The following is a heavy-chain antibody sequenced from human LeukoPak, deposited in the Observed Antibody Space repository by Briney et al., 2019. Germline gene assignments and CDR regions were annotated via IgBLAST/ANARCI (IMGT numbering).Heavy chain of an antibody. V-gene: IGHV3-23*01. CDR1: GFTFSSYA. Sequence: GSLRLSCAASGFTFSSYAMSWVRQAPGKGLEWVSAISGSGGSTYYADSVKGRFTISRDNSKNTLYLQMSSLRAEDTAVYYCAKDYGDYPAEYFQHWGQGTLVTVSS. CDR3: AKDYGDYPAEYFQH. CDR2: ISGSGGST. J-gene: IGHJ1*01. D-gene: IGHD4-17*01.